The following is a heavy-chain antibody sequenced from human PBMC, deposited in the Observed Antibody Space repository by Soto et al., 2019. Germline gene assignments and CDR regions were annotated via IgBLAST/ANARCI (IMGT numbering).Heavy chain of an antibody. Sequence: SETLSLTCTVSGGSISSSSYYWGWIRQPPGKGLEWIGSIYYSGSTYYNPSLKSRVTISVDTSKNQFSLKLSSVTAADTAVYYCARPYCSGGSCPWDNWFDPWGQGTLVPVSS. CDR3: ARPYCSGGSCPWDNWFDP. CDR1: GGSISSSSYY. CDR2: IYYSGST. J-gene: IGHJ5*02. V-gene: IGHV4-39*01. D-gene: IGHD2-15*01.